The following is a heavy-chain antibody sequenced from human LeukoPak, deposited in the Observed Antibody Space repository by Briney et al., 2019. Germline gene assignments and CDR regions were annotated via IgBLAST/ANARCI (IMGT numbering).Heavy chain of an antibody. Sequence: ASVKVSCKASGYTFTNFDINWVRQATGQGLEWMGWTNPKTGNTGSAQNLQGRVTITGNTSISTAYMELSSLRSEDTAVYYCVRIDYSNAFDIWGQGTMVTVSS. CDR2: TNPKTGNT. D-gene: IGHD4-11*01. CDR3: VRIDYSNAFDI. V-gene: IGHV1-8*01. J-gene: IGHJ3*02. CDR1: GYTFTNFD.